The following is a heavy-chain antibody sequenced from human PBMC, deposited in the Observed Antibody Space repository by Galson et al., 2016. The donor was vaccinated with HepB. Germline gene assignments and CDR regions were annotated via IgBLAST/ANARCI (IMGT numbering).Heavy chain of an antibody. CDR2: IYPDDSDT. D-gene: IGHD4/OR15-4a*01. CDR3: ARHQKAGYSPMVF. V-gene: IGHV5-51*01. CDR1: GNSFSTYW. Sequence: QSGAEVKKPGESLKISCKASGNSFSTYWIAWVRQMPGKGLEWVGIIYPDDSDTRYSPSFQGQVTRSADKSIGTAYLQWNSLRASDSAIYFCARHQKAGYSPMVFWGQGTLVTVSS. J-gene: IGHJ4*02.